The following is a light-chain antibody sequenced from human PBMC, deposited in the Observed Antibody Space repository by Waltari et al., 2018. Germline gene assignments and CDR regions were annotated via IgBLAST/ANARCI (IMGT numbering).Light chain of an antibody. J-gene: IGLJ3*02. CDR1: NSNIGANYD. V-gene: IGLV1-40*01. Sequence: QSVLTQPPSVSGAPGQRVTISCSGGNSNIGANYDVHWYQQIPGRAPKVIVSSNTNRPSGVPDCCSSSRAGTSASLAITGLQADDEGDYYCQACDSGGGSVFGGGTKLTVL. CDR2: SNT. CDR3: QACDSGGGSV.